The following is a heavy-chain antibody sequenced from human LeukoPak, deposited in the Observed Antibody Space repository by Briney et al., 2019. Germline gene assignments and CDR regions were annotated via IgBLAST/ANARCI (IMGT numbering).Heavy chain of an antibody. D-gene: IGHD3-3*01. CDR1: GGSISSGSYY. V-gene: IGHV4-39*07. CDR2: INHAGNT. Sequence: SETLSLTCTVSGGSISSGSYYWTWIRQSPGKGLEWIGDINHAGNTSYNKALKSRVTVSLDTTKNQISLRLSSMTAADTAVYYCSMFGVVLHHHDAFDIWGQGTMVTVSS. J-gene: IGHJ3*02. CDR3: SMFGVVLHHHDAFDI.